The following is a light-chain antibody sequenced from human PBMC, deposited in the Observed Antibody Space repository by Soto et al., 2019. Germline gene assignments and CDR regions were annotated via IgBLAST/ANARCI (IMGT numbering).Light chain of an antibody. J-gene: IGKJ5*01. CDR2: AAS. V-gene: IGKV1-39*01. Sequence: DIQMTQSPSSLSASVGDRVTITCRASESIARHLNWYQQKPGKAPKLLIYAASSLQNGVPSRFRGGGSGTDFTLTISNLQPEDFETYYCQQSYSAISLTFGQGTRLEIK. CDR3: QQSYSAISLT. CDR1: ESIARH.